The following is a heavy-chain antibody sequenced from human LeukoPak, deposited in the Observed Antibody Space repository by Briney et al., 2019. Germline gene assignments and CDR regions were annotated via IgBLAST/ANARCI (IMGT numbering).Heavy chain of an antibody. CDR1: GFIFSNYA. J-gene: IGHJ4*02. CDR3: AKWGDYDVLTGYYVSDF. D-gene: IGHD3-9*01. V-gene: IGHV3-23*01. Sequence: GASLRLSCAASGFIFSNYAMYWVRQAPGKGLEWVSAISGRSDNTYYADSVKGRFTLSRDSSKNTLYLQMDSLRADDTAVYYCAKWGDYDVLTGYYVSDFWGQGTLVTVSS. CDR2: ISGRSDNT.